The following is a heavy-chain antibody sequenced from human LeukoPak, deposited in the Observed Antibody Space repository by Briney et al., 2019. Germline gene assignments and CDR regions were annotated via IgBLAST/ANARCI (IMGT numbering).Heavy chain of an antibody. CDR3: AKGRGILSPDY. Sequence: GGSLRLSCAASGFTFSSYAMSWVRQAPGKGLEWVSAISSSGDTTYYADSVKGRFTISRDNSKNTLYLQMNFLRAEDTAVYYCAKGRGILSPDYWGQGTLVTVSS. V-gene: IGHV3-23*01. J-gene: IGHJ4*02. CDR1: GFTFSSYA. D-gene: IGHD2-15*01. CDR2: ISSSGDTT.